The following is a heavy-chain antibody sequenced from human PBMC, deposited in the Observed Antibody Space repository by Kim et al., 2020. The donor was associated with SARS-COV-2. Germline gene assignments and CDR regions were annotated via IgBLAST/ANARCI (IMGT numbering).Heavy chain of an antibody. Sequence: GGSLRLSCAASGFTFSSYGMHWVRQAPGKGLEWVAVIWYDGSNKYYADSVKGRFTISRDNSKNTLYLQMNSLRAEDTAVYYCARDRNKYYDSSGSGFDYWGQGTLVTVSS. CDR3: ARDRNKYYDSSGSGFDY. CDR2: IWYDGSNK. D-gene: IGHD3-22*01. V-gene: IGHV3-33*01. J-gene: IGHJ4*02. CDR1: GFTFSSYG.